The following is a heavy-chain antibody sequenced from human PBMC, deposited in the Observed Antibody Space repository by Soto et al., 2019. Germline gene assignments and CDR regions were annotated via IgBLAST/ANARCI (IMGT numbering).Heavy chain of an antibody. CDR1: GFIFSSYW. V-gene: IGHV3-74*01. CDR3: VRAPSDFWSGFGFYDY. D-gene: IGHD3-3*01. Sequence: GGSLRLSCAASGFIFSSYWMHWVRQAPGKVLVCVSRFISVGRSTIYADSVKGRFTISRDNAKNTLYLQMNSLRAEDTVVYYCVRAPSDFWSGFGFYDYWGQGTLVTVSS. J-gene: IGHJ4*02. CDR2: FISVGRST.